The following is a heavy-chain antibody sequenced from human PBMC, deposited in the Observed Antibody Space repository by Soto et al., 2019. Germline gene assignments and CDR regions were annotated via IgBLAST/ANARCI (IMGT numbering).Heavy chain of an antibody. CDR2: IYPGDSDT. CDR1: GYSFTSYW. V-gene: IGHV5-51*01. J-gene: IGHJ4*02. CDR3: ARQDFYGDILTGYYIDY. D-gene: IGHD3-9*01. Sequence: GESLKISCKGSGYSFTSYWIGWVRQMPGKGLEWMGIIYPGDSDTRYSPSFQGQVTISADKSISTAYLQWSSLKASDTAMYYCARQDFYGDILTGYYIDYWGQGTLVTVSS.